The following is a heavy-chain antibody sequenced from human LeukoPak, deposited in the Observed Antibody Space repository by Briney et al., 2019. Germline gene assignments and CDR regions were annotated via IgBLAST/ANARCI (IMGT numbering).Heavy chain of an antibody. CDR2: ISVSGGST. V-gene: IGHV3-23*01. CDR3: AKSPGGVVSTSFDN. D-gene: IGHD2-2*01. Sequence: PGGSLRLSCAASTFTFGNYWMSWVRQAPGKGLEWVSVISVSGGSTYYADSVKGRFTISRDNSKNTLYLQMNSLRAEDTAVYYCAKSPGGVVSTSFDNWGQGTLVTVSS. J-gene: IGHJ4*02. CDR1: TFTFGNYW.